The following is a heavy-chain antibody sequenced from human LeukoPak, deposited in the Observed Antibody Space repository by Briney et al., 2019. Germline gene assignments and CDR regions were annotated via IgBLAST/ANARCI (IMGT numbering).Heavy chain of an antibody. CDR2: ISAYNGNT. J-gene: IGHJ4*02. V-gene: IGHV1-18*01. CDR3: AREETYYYDSSGYCFDY. D-gene: IGHD3-22*01. Sequence: ASVKVSCKASGYTFTSYGISWVRQAPGQGLEWMGWISAYNGNTNYAQKLQGRVTITADESTSTAYMELSSLRSEDTAVYYCAREETYYYDSSGYCFDYWGQGTLVTVSS. CDR1: GYTFTSYG.